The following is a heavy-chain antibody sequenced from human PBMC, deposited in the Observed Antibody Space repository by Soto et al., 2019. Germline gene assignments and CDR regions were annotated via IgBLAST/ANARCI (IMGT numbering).Heavy chain of an antibody. CDR3: ARDTYEIVTGYGVMDL. CDR1: GGSISSHGYY. Sequence: QVQLQESGPGLVKPSQTLSLTCTVSGGSISSHGYYWSWIRQHPGKGLEWIGYIYYSGSTYYNPSLKSRVAISVDTSKNQFSLRLSSVTAADTAVYYCARDTYEIVTGYGVMDLWGQGTLVTVSS. J-gene: IGHJ5*02. D-gene: IGHD3-9*01. CDR2: IYYSGST. V-gene: IGHV4-31*03.